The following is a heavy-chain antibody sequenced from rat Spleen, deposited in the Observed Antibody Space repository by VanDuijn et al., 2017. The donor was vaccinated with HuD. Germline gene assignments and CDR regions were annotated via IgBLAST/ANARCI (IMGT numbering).Heavy chain of an antibody. V-gene: IGHV5-25*01. J-gene: IGHJ2*01. Sequence: EVQLVESGGGLVQPGRSLKLSCAASGFIFSNYYMAWVRQAPTKGLEWVAFISAGGGNTHYRDSVKGRFTISRDNATSTLYLQMDSLRSEDTATYYCARSVFDYWGQGVMVTVSS. CDR2: ISAGGGNT. CDR3: ARSVFDY. CDR1: GFIFSNYY.